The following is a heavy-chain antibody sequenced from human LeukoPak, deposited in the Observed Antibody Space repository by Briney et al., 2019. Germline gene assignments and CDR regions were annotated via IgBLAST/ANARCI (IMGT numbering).Heavy chain of an antibody. J-gene: IGHJ6*03. V-gene: IGHV1-8*01. CDR1: GYTFTSYD. CDR3: ARGPGPYYYYYYMDV. CDR2: MNPNSGNT. Sequence: ASVKVSCKASGYTFTSYDINWVRQATGQGLEWMGWMNPNSGNTGYAQKFRGRVTMTRNTSISTAYMELSSLRSEDTAVYYCARGPGPYYYYYYMDVWGKGTTVTVSS.